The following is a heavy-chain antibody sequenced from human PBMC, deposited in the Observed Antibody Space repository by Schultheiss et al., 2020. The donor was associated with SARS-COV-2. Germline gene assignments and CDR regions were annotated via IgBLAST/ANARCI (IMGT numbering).Heavy chain of an antibody. Sequence: GSLRLSCTVSGGSISSYYWSWIRQPPGKGLEWIGYIYYSGSTNYNPTLESRVTISGDTSKNQFFLKLNSVTAADTAVYYCARDLPPYSSSEEYYYGMDVWGQGTTVTVSS. CDR2: IYYSGST. D-gene: IGHD6-6*01. CDR1: GGSISSYY. J-gene: IGHJ6*02. CDR3: ARDLPPYSSSEEYYYGMDV. V-gene: IGHV4-59*01.